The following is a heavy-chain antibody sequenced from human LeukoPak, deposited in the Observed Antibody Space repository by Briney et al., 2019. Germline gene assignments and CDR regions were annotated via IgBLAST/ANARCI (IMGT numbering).Heavy chain of an antibody. CDR2: INSDGSWP. D-gene: IGHD2/OR15-2a*01. CDR3: VSFYETY. V-gene: IGHV3-74*01. J-gene: IGHJ4*02. CDR1: GNYW. Sequence: GGSLRLSCAASGNYWMHWVRQAPGQGLVWVSHINSDGSWPSYADSVKGRFTISKDNAKNTVYLQMNSLRAEDTAVYYCVSFYETYWGRGTLVTVSS.